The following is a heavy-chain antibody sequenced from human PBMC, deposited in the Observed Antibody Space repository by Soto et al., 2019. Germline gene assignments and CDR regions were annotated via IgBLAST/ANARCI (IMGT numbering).Heavy chain of an antibody. CDR1: GGSFREYY. Sequence: LSLTCAVNGGSFREYYWSWLRQPPGKGLEWIGEINQSGTTHYNPSLKRRINISIDTSKNQFSLKLSSVTAADTAVYYCARDSGGNLDYWGQGTLVTVSS. J-gene: IGHJ4*02. CDR3: ARDSGGNLDY. V-gene: IGHV4-34*01. CDR2: INQSGTT. D-gene: IGHD2-21*01.